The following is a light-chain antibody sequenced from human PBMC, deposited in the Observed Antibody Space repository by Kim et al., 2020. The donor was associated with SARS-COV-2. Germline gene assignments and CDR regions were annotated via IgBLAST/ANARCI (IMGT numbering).Light chain of an antibody. J-gene: IGLJ3*02. V-gene: IGLV3-19*01. CDR3: NSRDSRGNHPV. CDR2: GKN. CDR1: SLRTYY. Sequence: SSELTQDPVVSVALGQTVRITCQGDSLRTYYASWYQQKPGQAPLLVIYGKNNRPSGIPDRFSGSNSGNTASLTITGAQAEDEADYYCNSRDSRGNHPVFGGGTQLTVL.